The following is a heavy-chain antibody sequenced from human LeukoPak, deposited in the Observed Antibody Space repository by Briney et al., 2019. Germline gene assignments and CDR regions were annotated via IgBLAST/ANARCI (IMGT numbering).Heavy chain of an antibody. D-gene: IGHD3-10*01. Sequence: SETLSLTCTVSGGSISSYYWSWIRQPAGKGLEWIGRIYTSGSTNYNPSLKSRVTISVGTSKNQFSLKLSSVTAADTAVYYCARDHAGGAYYYYYYMDVWGKGTTVTVSS. J-gene: IGHJ6*03. CDR1: GGSISSYY. CDR2: IYTSGST. CDR3: ARDHAGGAYYYYYYMDV. V-gene: IGHV4-4*07.